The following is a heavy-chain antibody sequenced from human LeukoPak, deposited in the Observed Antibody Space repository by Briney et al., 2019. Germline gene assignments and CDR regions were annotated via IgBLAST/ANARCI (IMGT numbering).Heavy chain of an antibody. Sequence: SETLSLTCTVSGGSISSSSYYWGWIRQPPGTGLEWIGSIYYSGSTYYNPSLKSRVTISVDTSKNQFSLKLSSVTAADTAVYYCARHGTDWNDPWDYWGQGTLVTVSS. J-gene: IGHJ4*02. CDR2: IYYSGST. CDR1: GGSISSSSYY. V-gene: IGHV4-39*01. D-gene: IGHD1-1*01. CDR3: ARHGTDWNDPWDY.